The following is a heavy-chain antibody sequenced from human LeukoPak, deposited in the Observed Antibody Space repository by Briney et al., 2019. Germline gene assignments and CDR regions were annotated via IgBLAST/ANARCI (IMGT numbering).Heavy chain of an antibody. CDR2: ISGSDDKT. CDR3: VTVGGSPPRVTIGD. J-gene: IGHJ4*02. V-gene: IGHV3-23*01. CDR1: GFIFSSYT. D-gene: IGHD3-16*01. Sequence: GGSLRLSCAASGFIFSSYTMSWVRRAPGKGLEWVSPISGSDDKTYYADSVKGRFTISRDNSKNTLYLQMNRLRAEDTALYYCVTVGGSPPRVTIGDWGRGTLVP.